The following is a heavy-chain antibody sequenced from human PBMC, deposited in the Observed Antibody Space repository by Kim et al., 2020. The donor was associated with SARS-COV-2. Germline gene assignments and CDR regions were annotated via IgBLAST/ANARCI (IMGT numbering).Heavy chain of an antibody. CDR1: GFTISTTF. V-gene: IGHV3-53*01. J-gene: IGHJ5*02. CDR2: IYSGGTT. CDR3: ARGSPAGS. Sequence: GGSLRLSCAASGFTISTTFMSWVRQAPGKGLEWVSVIYSGGTTYYADSVKGRFTISRDNSKNTLYLQMNSLRAEDTAVYYCARGSPAGSWGQGTLVTVS. D-gene: IGHD3-10*01.